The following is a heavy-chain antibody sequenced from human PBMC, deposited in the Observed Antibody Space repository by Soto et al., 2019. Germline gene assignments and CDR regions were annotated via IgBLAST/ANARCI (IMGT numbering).Heavy chain of an antibody. CDR1: GFTFDDYA. V-gene: IGHV3-9*01. CDR2: ISWNSGNI. Sequence: HPGGSLRLSCAACGFTFDDYAMYWVRQVLGKGLEWVSSISWNSGNIGYADSVKGRFTTSRDNAENSLYLQMNSLRPEDTALYYSVRSKGGYSYGTPFDYWGQGTLVTVSS. CDR3: VRSKGGYSYGTPFDY. D-gene: IGHD5-18*01. J-gene: IGHJ4*02.